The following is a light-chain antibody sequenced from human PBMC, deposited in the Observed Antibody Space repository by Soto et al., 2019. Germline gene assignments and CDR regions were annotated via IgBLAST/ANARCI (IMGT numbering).Light chain of an antibody. CDR2: GNR. V-gene: IGLV1-40*01. CDR1: SSNLGAGYD. Sequence: QSVLTQPPSVSGAPGQRVTISGTGNSSNLGAGYDVHWYQQLPGAAPKLFIFGNRNRPSGVPERFSGSKSGTSASLAITGLQAEDEADYYCQAYYYSLTAAVCGGGTKLTVL. J-gene: IGLJ3*02. CDR3: QAYYYSLTAAV.